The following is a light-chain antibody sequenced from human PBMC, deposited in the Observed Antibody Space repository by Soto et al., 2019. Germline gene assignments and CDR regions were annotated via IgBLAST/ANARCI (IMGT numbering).Light chain of an antibody. CDR1: QSISNW. CDR2: DAS. V-gene: IGKV1-5*01. Sequence: DIHMTQSPSTLSASVGDRVTITCRASQSISNWLAWYQQKPGKAPKLLIFDASTLESGVPSRFSGSGSGTEFTLTISGLQTDDFATYYCQQYNNYCTFGQGTKLEIQ. CDR3: QQYNNYCT. J-gene: IGKJ2*01.